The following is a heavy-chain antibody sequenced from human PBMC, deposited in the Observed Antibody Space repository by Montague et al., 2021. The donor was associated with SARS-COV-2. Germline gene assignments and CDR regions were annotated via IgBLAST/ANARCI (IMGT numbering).Heavy chain of an antibody. D-gene: IGHD3-22*01. CDR3: ARDVPYDTLGP. CDR1: GGSLNNYF. V-gene: IGHV4-59*12. Sequence: SETLSLTCTVSGGSLNNYFWSWIRQPPGKGLEWVGYISDSGSTKYNPSLQSRVTISVDTARNQFSLKLLSVTAADTAFYYCARDVPYDTLGPWGQGTLVTVSS. CDR2: ISDSGST. J-gene: IGHJ5*02.